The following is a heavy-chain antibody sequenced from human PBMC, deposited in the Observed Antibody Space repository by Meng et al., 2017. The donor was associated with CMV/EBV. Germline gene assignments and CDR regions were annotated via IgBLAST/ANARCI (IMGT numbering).Heavy chain of an antibody. J-gene: IGHJ6*02. Sequence: GGSLRLSCAASGFTFSSYAMSWVRQAPGKGLEWVSAISGSGGSTYYADSVKGRFTISRDNSKNTLYLQMNSLRVEDTALYYCTKVQGISGYSMDVWGQGTTVTVSS. CDR2: ISGSGGST. D-gene: IGHD3-3*01. CDR3: TKVQGISGYSMDV. CDR1: GFTFSSYA. V-gene: IGHV3-23*01.